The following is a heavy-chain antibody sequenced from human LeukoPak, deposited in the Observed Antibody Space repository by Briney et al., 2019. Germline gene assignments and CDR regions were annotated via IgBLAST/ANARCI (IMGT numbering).Heavy chain of an antibody. CDR2: IYPGDSDT. CDR3: ARAGYCSGGSCYSFLRLDY. V-gene: IGHV5-51*01. CDR1: GYSFTSYW. J-gene: IGHJ4*02. D-gene: IGHD2-15*01. Sequence: GESLKISCKGFGYSFTSYWIGWVRQMPGKGLEWMGIIYPGDSDTRYSPSFQGQVTISADKSISTAYLQWSSLKASDTAMYYCARAGYCSGGSCYSFLRLDYWGQGTLVTVSS.